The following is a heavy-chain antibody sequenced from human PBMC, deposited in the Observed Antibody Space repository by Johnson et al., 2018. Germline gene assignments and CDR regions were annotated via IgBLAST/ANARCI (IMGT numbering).Heavy chain of an antibody. V-gene: IGHV3-30*03. CDR3: ARGVAVAGRASFFYYYYMDV. D-gene: IGHD6-19*01. J-gene: IGHJ6*03. CDR1: GFTFSNYG. Sequence: QVQLVESGGGVVQPGRSLRLSCAASGFTFSNYGILWVRQDPGKGLEWVAMISYDGTNKYYGDSVRGRFTISRDNPKNTLYLQMSRLRAEDTAVYYCARGVAVAGRASFFYYYYMDVWGKGTTVTVSS. CDR2: ISYDGTNK.